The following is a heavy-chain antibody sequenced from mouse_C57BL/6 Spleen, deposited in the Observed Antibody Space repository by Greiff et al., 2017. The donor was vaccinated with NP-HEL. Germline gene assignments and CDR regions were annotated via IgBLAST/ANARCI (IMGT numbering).Heavy chain of an antibody. CDR1: GFTFTDYY. CDR3: ARSTPWYFDV. J-gene: IGHJ1*03. Sequence: EVHLVESGGGLVQPGGSLSLSCAASGFTFTDYYMSWVRQPPGKALEWLGFIRNKANGYTTEYSASVKGRFTISRDNSQSILYLQMNALRAEDSATYYCARSTPWYFDVWGTGTTVTVSS. V-gene: IGHV7-3*01. CDR2: IRNKANGYTT.